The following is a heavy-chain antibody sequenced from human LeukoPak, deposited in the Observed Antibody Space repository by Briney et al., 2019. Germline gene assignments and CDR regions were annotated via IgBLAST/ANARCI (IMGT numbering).Heavy chain of an antibody. CDR1: GGSFRGYY. D-gene: IGHD6-13*01. J-gene: IGHJ4*02. V-gene: IGHV4-34*01. Sequence: SETLSLTCAVSGGSFRGYYWNWIRQSPGRGLEWIGEINESGRTHYNASLESRVTMSGDTSKNQFSLNLSSVTAADTAVHYCARVTSSSWFEGYFDYWGQGTLVTVSS. CDR3: ARVTSSSWFEGYFDY. CDR2: INESGRT.